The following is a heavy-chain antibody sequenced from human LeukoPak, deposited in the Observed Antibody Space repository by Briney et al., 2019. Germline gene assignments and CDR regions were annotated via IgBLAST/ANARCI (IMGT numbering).Heavy chain of an antibody. D-gene: IGHD5-12*01. CDR1: GFTFGTYT. CDR2: IIGTAQT. J-gene: IGHJ4*02. CDR3: AKDLRPYSRYDFDY. V-gene: IGHV3-23*01. Sequence: GGSLRLSCAASGFTFGTYTMSWVRQAPGTGLEWVSTIIGTAQTLYAASVKGRFTISRDNSKNTLYLQMNSLRAEDTAMYFCAKDLRPYSRYDFDYWGQGTLVTVSS.